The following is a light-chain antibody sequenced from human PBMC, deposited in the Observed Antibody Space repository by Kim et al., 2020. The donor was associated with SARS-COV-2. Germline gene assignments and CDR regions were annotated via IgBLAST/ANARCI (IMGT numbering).Light chain of an antibody. Sequence: NFMLTQPHSVSESPGKTITISCTRSSGSIVTSYVQWYQQRPGSSPTTVIYEDNQRPSGVPHRFSGSIDSSSNSASLTISGLKTEDEADYYCQSYVGNDHVVFGGGTQLTVL. J-gene: IGLJ2*01. V-gene: IGLV6-57*01. CDR2: EDN. CDR3: QSYVGNDHVV. CDR1: SGSIVTSY.